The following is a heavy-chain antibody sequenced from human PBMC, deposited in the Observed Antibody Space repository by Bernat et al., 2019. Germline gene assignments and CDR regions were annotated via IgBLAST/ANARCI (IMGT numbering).Heavy chain of an antibody. J-gene: IGHJ5*02. CDR3: ARSSDDYWFDP. Sequence: EVQLVESGGGLVKPGGSLRLSCAASGFTFSSYSMNWVRQAPGKGLEWVSSISSSSSYIYYADSVKGRFTISRDNAKNSPYLQMNSLRAEDTAVYYCARSSDDYWFDPWGQGTLVTVSP. V-gene: IGHV3-21*01. D-gene: IGHD2-21*02. CDR2: ISSSSSYI. CDR1: GFTFSSYS.